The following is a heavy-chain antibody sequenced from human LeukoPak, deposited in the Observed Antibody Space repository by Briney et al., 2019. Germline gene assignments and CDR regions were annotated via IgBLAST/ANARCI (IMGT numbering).Heavy chain of an antibody. Sequence: PGGSLRLSCAASGFTFSSYSMNWVRQAPGKGLEWVSYISSSSSTIYYTDSVKGRFTISRDNSKNTLYLQMNSLRAEDTAVYYCAKVAAGGWYYFDFWGQGTLVTVSS. V-gene: IGHV3-48*01. CDR2: ISSSSSTI. CDR3: AKVAAGGWYYFDF. D-gene: IGHD2-8*02. CDR1: GFTFSSYS. J-gene: IGHJ4*02.